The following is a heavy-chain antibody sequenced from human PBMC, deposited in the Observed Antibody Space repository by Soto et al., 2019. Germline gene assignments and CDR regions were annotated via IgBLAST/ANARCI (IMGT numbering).Heavy chain of an antibody. CDR1: GFTFSSYG. D-gene: IGHD6-13*01. CDR3: ARDRGIAAADY. Sequence: PGGSLRLSCAASGFTFSSYGMHWVRQAPGKGLEWVAVIWYDGSNKYYADSVKGRFTISRDNSKNTLYLQMNSLRAEDTAVYYCARDRGIAAADYWGQGTLVTVS. V-gene: IGHV3-33*01. CDR2: IWYDGSNK. J-gene: IGHJ4*02.